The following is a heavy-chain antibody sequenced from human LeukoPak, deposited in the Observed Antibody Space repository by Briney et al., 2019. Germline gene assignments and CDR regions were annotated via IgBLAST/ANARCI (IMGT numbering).Heavy chain of an antibody. V-gene: IGHV3-30-3*01. CDR3: ARVHREWELDHYFDY. D-gene: IGHD1-26*01. CDR2: ISYDGSNK. Sequence: GRSLRLSCAASGFTFSSYAMHWVRQAPGKGLEWVAVISYDGSNKYYADSVKGRFTISRDNSKNTLYLQMNSLRAEDTAVYYCARVHREWELDHYFDYWGQGTLVTVSS. CDR1: GFTFSSYA. J-gene: IGHJ4*02.